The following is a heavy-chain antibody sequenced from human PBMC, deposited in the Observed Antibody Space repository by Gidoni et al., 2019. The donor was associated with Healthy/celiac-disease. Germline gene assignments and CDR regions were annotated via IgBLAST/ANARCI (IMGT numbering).Heavy chain of an antibody. V-gene: IGHV1-2*02. CDR2: INPNSGGT. J-gene: IGHJ4*02. Sequence: QVQLVQSGAEVKKPGASVTVSCKASGYTFPGYYMHWVRQAPGQGREWMGWINPNSGGTNYAQKFQGRVTMTRDTSISTAYMELSRLRSDDTAVYYCARTYYYDSSGYYYDYWGQGTLVTFSS. CDR3: ARTYYYDSSGYYYDY. CDR1: GYTFPGYY. D-gene: IGHD3-22*01.